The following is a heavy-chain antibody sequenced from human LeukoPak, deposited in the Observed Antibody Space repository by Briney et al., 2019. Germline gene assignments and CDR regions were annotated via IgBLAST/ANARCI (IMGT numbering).Heavy chain of an antibody. D-gene: IGHD3-10*01. Sequence: SVKVSCKASGGTFSSYAISWVRQAPGQGLEWMGGIIPIFGTANYAQKFQARVTMARDTSTSTVYMELISLRSEDTAVYYCARDFGGSFNWFDPWGQGTLVTVSS. CDR2: IIPIFGTA. CDR3: ARDFGGSFNWFDP. J-gene: IGHJ5*02. CDR1: GGTFSSYA. V-gene: IGHV1-69*05.